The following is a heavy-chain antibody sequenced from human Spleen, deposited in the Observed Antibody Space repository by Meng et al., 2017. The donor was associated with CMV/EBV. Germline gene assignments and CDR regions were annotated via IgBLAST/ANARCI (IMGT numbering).Heavy chain of an antibody. CDR1: GFTFSSYW. D-gene: IGHD4-11*01. CDR2: IKQDGSEK. CDR3: ARGSTTSQNYGMDV. J-gene: IGHJ6*02. V-gene: IGHV3-7*01. Sequence: GGSLRLSCAASGFTFSSYWMNWVRQAPGKGLEWVANIKQDGSEKYYVDSVKGRFTISRDNAKNSLYLQMNSLRAEDTAVYYCARGSTTSQNYGMDVWGQGTTVTVSS.